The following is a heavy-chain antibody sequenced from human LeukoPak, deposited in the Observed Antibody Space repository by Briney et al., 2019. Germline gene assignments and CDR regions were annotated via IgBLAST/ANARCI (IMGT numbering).Heavy chain of an antibody. V-gene: IGHV3-48*03. CDR2: ISSSGSTI. Sequence: TGGSPRLSCVASGFTFSSYEMNWVRQAPGKGLEWVSYISSSGSTIYYADSVKGRFTISRDNAKNSLFLQMNSLRTEDTAVYYCARDADTARVGGFDFWGQGTLVTVSS. CDR1: GFTFSSYE. D-gene: IGHD5-18*01. CDR3: ARDADTARVGGFDF. J-gene: IGHJ4*02.